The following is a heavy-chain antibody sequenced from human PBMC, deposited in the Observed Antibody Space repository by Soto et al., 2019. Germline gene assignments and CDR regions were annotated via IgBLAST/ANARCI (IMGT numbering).Heavy chain of an antibody. CDR3: AKDILRDQLDWGMDV. Sequence: QVQLVESGGGVVQPGGSLRLSCSGSGFIFSGYGMHCVRQPPGKGLEWVAVISYDGRRKYYEDSVKGRFTVSRDNSQNTVYLEMNSLRVEDSAIYYCAKDILRDQLDWGMDVWGQGTTVTVSS. J-gene: IGHJ6*02. D-gene: IGHD3-9*01. CDR2: ISYDGRRK. V-gene: IGHV3-30*18. CDR1: GFIFSGYG.